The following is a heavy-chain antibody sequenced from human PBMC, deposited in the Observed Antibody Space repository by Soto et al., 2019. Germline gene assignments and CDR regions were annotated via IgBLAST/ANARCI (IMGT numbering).Heavy chain of an antibody. CDR3: ARELWFGELFLDYYYYGMDV. CDR2: IWYDGSNK. V-gene: IGHV3-33*01. CDR1: GFTFSSYG. D-gene: IGHD3-10*01. Sequence: QVQLVESGGGVVQPGRSLRLSCAASGFTFSSYGMHWVRQAPGKGLEWVAVIWYDGSNKYYADSVKGRFTISRDNSKNTLYLQMYSLRAEDTAVYYCARELWFGELFLDYYYYGMDVWGQGTTVTVSS. J-gene: IGHJ6*02.